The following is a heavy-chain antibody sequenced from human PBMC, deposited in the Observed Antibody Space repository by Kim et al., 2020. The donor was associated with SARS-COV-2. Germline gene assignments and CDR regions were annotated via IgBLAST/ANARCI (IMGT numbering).Heavy chain of an antibody. D-gene: IGHD5-12*01. V-gene: IGHV1-58*01. CDR2: IVVGSGNT. CDR1: GFTFTSSA. Sequence: SVKVSCKASGFTFTSSAVQWVRQARGQRLEWIGWIVVGSGNTNYAQKFQERVTITSDMSTNTAYMELSSLRSEDTAVYYCAASGGWLPDAFDIWGQGTMVPFSA. CDR3: AASGGWLPDAFDI. J-gene: IGHJ3*02.